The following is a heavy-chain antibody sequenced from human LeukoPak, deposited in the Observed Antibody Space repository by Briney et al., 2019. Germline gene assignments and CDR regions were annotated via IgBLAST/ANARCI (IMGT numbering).Heavy chain of an antibody. Sequence: GGSLRLSCAASGFTFSSYAMSWVRHAPGTGLELVSAISGSGGSTYYSDSVTCRFTISRDNSKNTLYLQMNSLRAEDTAVYYCAKDLGYCSSTSCFLDYWGQGTLVTVSS. V-gene: IGHV3-23*01. CDR1: GFTFSSYA. CDR3: AKDLGYCSSTSCFLDY. CDR2: ISGSGGST. J-gene: IGHJ4*02. D-gene: IGHD2-2*01.